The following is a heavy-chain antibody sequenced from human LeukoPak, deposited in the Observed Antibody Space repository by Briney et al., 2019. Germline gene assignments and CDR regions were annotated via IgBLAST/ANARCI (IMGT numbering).Heavy chain of an antibody. CDR1: GGTFSSYA. Sequence: ASVKVSCKASGGTFSSYAISWVRQAPGQGLEWIGGIIPIFGTANYAQKFQGRVTITADESTSTAYMELSSLRSEDTAVYYCARDEGPDSGSYLEYFQHWGQGTLVTVSS. CDR2: IIPIFGTA. V-gene: IGHV1-69*13. D-gene: IGHD1-26*01. J-gene: IGHJ1*01. CDR3: ARDEGPDSGSYLEYFQH.